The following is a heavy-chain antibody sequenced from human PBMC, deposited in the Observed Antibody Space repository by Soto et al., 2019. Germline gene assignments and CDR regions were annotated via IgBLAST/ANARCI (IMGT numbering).Heavy chain of an antibody. J-gene: IGHJ4*02. Sequence: TCGVSGYSISNDNWWVWIRQPPGKGLEWIGYIHHSGFTYSNPSLKSRLTMLVDTSKNQFSLKLNSVTAVDTAVYFCARVKATLYRHYYFDYWGQGTPVTVSS. D-gene: IGHD5-12*01. V-gene: IGHV4-28*03. CDR1: GYSISNDNW. CDR2: IHHSGFT. CDR3: ARVKATLYRHYYFDY.